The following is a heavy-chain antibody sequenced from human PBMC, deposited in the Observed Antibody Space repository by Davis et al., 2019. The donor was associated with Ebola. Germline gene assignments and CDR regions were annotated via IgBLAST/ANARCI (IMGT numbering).Heavy chain of an antibody. V-gene: IGHV3-74*03. J-gene: IGHJ4*02. CDR3: ATLPGYY. CDR1: GFTFSSYW. D-gene: IGHD1-26*01. CDR2: INRDGSTT. Sequence: HTGGSLRLSCAASGFTFSSYWMHWVRQAPGKGLVWVSCINRDGSTTTYVDSVKGRFTISRDNAKNTLYLQMNNLRVEDTAVYYCATLPGYYWGQGTLVTVSS.